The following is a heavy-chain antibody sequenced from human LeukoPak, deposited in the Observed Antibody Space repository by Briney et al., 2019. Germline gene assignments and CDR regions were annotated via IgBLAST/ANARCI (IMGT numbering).Heavy chain of an antibody. V-gene: IGHV4-34*01. CDR1: GGSLINYY. CDR3: AMVLWQSARPGP. Sequence: SETLSRTCAVYGGSLINYYWSWIRQSPGKGLEWIGDIDNSGGTSYNPALRSRVTMSIDPSRNQFYLKINSVTASDTAVYYCAMVLWQSARPGPWDQGSLVTVSS. J-gene: IGHJ5*02. D-gene: IGHD2/OR15-2a*01. CDR2: IDNSGGT.